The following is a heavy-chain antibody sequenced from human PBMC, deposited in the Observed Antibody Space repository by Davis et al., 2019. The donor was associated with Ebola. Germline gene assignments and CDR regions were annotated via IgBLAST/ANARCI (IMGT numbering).Heavy chain of an antibody. Sequence: GESLKISCEGSGFTFGNYWMSWVRQAPGKGPEWVANIKQDGSEKHYVDSVKGRFTISRDNAKNSLYLQMNSLRAEDTAVYYCARDRPLDFFFGDYYGMDVWGQGTTVTVSS. J-gene: IGHJ6*02. CDR2: IKQDGSEK. V-gene: IGHV3-7*01. D-gene: IGHD3-16*01. CDR3: ARDRPLDFFFGDYYGMDV. CDR1: GFTFGNYW.